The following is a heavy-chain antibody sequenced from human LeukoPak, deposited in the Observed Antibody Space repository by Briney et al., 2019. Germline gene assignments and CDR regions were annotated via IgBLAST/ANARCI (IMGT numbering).Heavy chain of an antibody. Sequence: GGSLRLSCAASGFTFSSHWMSWVRQAPGKGLEWVANIKPDGSDKYYVDSVKGRFTISRDNAKNSLYLQMNSLRAEDTAVYYCARLPCGDYNHHWGQGTLVTVSS. D-gene: IGHD4-17*01. V-gene: IGHV3-7*05. CDR3: ARLPCGDYNHH. CDR2: IKPDGSDK. J-gene: IGHJ5*02. CDR1: GFTFSSHW.